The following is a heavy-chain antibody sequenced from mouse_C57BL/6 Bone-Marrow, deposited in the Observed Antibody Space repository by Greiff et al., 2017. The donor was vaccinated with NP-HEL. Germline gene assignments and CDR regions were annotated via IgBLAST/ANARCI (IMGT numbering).Heavy chain of an antibody. J-gene: IGHJ3*01. CDR3: ANCNCEGWFAY. CDR1: GYTFTSYG. CDR2: IYPRSGST. Sequence: QVQLQQPGAELARPGASVKLSCKASGYTFTSYGISWVKQRTGQGLEWIGEIYPRSGSTYYNEKFKGKATLTADKSSSTAYMELRSLTSEDSAVYFCANCNCEGWFAYWGRGTGATVTA. V-gene: IGHV1-81*01. D-gene: IGHD2-1*01.